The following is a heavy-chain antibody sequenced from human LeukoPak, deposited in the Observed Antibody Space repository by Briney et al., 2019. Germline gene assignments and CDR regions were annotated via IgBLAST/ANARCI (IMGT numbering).Heavy chain of an antibody. CDR3: AELGITMIGGV. Sequence: GGSLRLSCAASGFTFSSYSMNWVRQAPGKGLEWISSISSSSSYIYYADSVKGRFTISRDNAKNSLYLQMNSLRAEDTAVYYCAELGITMIGGVWGKGTTVTISS. CDR1: GFTFSSYS. D-gene: IGHD3-10*02. CDR2: ISSSSSYI. J-gene: IGHJ6*04. V-gene: IGHV3-21*01.